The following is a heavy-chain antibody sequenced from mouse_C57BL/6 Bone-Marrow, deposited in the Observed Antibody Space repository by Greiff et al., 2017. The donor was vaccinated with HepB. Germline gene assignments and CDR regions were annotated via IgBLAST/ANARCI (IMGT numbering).Heavy chain of an antibody. J-gene: IGHJ4*01. V-gene: IGHV1-19*01. Sequence: EVQLQQSGPVLVKPGASVKMSCKASGYTFTDYYMNWVKQSHGKSLEWIGVINPYNGGTSYNQKFKGKATLTVDKSSSTAYMELNSLTSEDSAVYYCASVYYYGSRDYAMDYWGQGTSVTVSS. CDR2: INPYNGGT. D-gene: IGHD1-1*01. CDR3: ASVYYYGSRDYAMDY. CDR1: GYTFTDYY.